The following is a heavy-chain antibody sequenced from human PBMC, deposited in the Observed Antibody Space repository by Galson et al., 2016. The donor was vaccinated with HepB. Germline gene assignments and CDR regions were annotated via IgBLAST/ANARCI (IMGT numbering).Heavy chain of an antibody. CDR3: TTGNLPGGHC. J-gene: IGHJ4*02. V-gene: IGHV3-66*01. Sequence: SLRLSCAASGFTVGNNYMAWVRPAPGRGLEWVSFIYSGGGTDYRNSVKGRFTISRDSSKNTVYLPMDSLRAEDTAMYYCTTGNLPGGHCWGQGTLVTVSS. CDR1: GFTVGNNY. D-gene: IGHD3-10*01. CDR2: IYSGGGT.